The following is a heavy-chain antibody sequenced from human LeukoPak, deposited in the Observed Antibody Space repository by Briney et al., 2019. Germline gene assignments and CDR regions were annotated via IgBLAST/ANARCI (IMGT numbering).Heavy chain of an antibody. V-gene: IGHV4-4*07. D-gene: IGHD6-13*01. J-gene: IGHJ5*02. Sequence: SETLSLTCTVSGGSISSYYWSWIRQPAGKGLKWIGRIYTSGSTNYNPSLKSRVTMSVDTSKNQFSLKLSSVTAADTAVYYCAREGSYSTENWFDPWGQGTLVTVSS. CDR2: IYTSGST. CDR1: GGSISSYY. CDR3: AREGSYSTENWFDP.